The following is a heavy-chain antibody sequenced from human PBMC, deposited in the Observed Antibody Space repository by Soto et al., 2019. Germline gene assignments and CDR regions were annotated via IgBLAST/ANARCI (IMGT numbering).Heavy chain of an antibody. V-gene: IGHV1-3*01. CDR2: INAGNGNT. D-gene: IGHD6-19*01. J-gene: IGHJ5*02. Sequence: EASVKVSCKASGYTFTSYAMHWVRQAPGQRLERMGWINAGNGNTKYSQKFQGRVTITRDTSASTAYMELSSLRSEDTAVYYCAREVRGIAVAGMDWFDPWGQGTLVTVSS. CDR1: GYTFTSYA. CDR3: AREVRGIAVAGMDWFDP.